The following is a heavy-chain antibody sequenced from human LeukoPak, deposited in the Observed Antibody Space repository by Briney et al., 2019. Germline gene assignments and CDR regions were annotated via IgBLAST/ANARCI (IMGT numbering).Heavy chain of an antibody. V-gene: IGHV1-2*02. CDR1: GYTFIGYY. D-gene: IGHD6-13*01. J-gene: IGHJ4*02. CDR3: ARAGRSLYTNSWADFDY. Sequence: GASVKVSCKTSGYTFIGYYVHWVRQAPGQGLEWMGWIKPNSGDTNFAQTFQGRVTMTRDTSISTAYMELSRLRSDDTAVYYCARAGRSLYTNSWADFDYWGQGTLVTVSS. CDR2: IKPNSGDT.